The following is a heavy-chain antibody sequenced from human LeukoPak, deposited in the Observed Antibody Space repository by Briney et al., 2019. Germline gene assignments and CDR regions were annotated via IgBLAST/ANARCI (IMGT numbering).Heavy chain of an antibody. J-gene: IGHJ6*03. CDR1: GYTFTSYY. Sequence: ASVKVSCKASGYTFTSYYIHWVRQAPGQGLEWMGVINPSGASTSYAQKFQGRVTMTRDMSTSTVHMEMSSLRSEDTAVYHCARGGISYGSGSYFGWDYNYFYTDVWGKGTTVTVSS. CDR2: INPSGAST. CDR3: ARGGISYGSGSYFGWDYNYFYTDV. D-gene: IGHD3-10*01. V-gene: IGHV1-46*01.